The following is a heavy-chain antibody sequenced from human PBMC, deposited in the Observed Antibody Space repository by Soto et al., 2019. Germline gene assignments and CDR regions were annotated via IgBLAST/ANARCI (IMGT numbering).Heavy chain of an antibody. CDR2: IKSKTEGGTT. J-gene: IGHJ3*02. D-gene: IGHD2-2*01. Sequence: GGSLRLSCAASGFTVSNAWMSWVRQAPGKGLEWLGRIKSKTEGGTTDYAAPVKGRFTISRDDSKHTLYLQMSSLKAEDTAVYYCTSHGVVVPAEDSFDIWGQGTMVTVSS. CDR1: GFTVSNAW. CDR3: TSHGVVVPAEDSFDI. V-gene: IGHV3-15*01.